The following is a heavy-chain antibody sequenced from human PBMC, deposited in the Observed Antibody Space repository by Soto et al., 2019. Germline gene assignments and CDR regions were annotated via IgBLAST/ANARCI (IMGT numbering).Heavy chain of an antibody. D-gene: IGHD2-15*01. Sequence: PGGSLRLSCAASGFTFSSYSIYWVRQAPGKGLEWVSGISGSGSGTYYADSVKGRFTISRDNSKNTLYLLMSSLRAEDTAVYYFEKGCSCYQDTCDYRGQGTLVAVSS. CDR1: GFTFSSYS. CDR3: EKGCSCYQDTCDY. J-gene: IGHJ4*02. CDR2: ISGSGSGT. V-gene: IGHV3-23*01.